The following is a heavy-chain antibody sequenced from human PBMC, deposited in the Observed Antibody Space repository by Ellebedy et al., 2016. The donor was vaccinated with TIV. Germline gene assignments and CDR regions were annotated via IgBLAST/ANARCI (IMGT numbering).Heavy chain of an antibody. CDR3: ARGRGGDYYGMDV. D-gene: IGHD4-17*01. V-gene: IGHV4-61*01. Sequence: SETLSLXCTVSGGSVSSGSYYWSWIRQPPGKGLEWIWYIYYSGSTNYNPSLKSRVTISVDTSKNQFSLKLSSVTAADTAVYYCARGRGGDYYGMDVWGQGTTVTVSS. J-gene: IGHJ6*02. CDR2: IYYSGST. CDR1: GGSVSSGSYY.